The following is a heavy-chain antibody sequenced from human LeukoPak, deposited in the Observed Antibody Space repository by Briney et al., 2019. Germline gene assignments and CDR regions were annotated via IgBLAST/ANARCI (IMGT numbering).Heavy chain of an antibody. J-gene: IGHJ4*02. D-gene: IGHD1-26*01. CDR3: AKVLVGATYGTIDY. CDR2: ISSSGSTI. V-gene: IGHV3-48*03. Sequence: GGSLRLSCAASGFTFSSYEMNWVRQAPGKGLEWVSYISSSGSTIYYADSVKGRFTISRDNAKNSLYLQMNSLRAEDTAVYCCAKVLVGATYGTIDYWGQGTLVTVSS. CDR1: GFTFSSYE.